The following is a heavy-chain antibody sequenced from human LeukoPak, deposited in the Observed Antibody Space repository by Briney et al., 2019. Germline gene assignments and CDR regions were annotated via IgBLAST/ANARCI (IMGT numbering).Heavy chain of an antibody. V-gene: IGHV4-59*01. CDR3: AVEDVDTAMVH. CDR1: GGSISSYY. J-gene: IGHJ4*02. CDR2: IYYSGST. Sequence: SEPLSLTCTVSGGSISSYYWSWIRQPPGKGLEWIGYIYYSGSTNYNPSLKSRVTISVDTSKNQFSLKLSSVTAADTAVYYCAVEDVDTAMVHWGQGTLVTVSS. D-gene: IGHD5-18*01.